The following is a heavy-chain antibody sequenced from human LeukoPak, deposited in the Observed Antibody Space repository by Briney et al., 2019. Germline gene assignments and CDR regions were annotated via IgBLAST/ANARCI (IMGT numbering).Heavy chain of an antibody. CDR3: AKGSAAIFYCSSTSCYGTFDY. D-gene: IGHD2-2*01. CDR2: ISGSGGST. Sequence: PGGSLRLSCAASGFTFSSYAMSWVRQAPGKGLEWVSAISGSGGSTYYADSVKGPFTISRDNSKNTLYLQMNSLRAEDTAVYYCAKGSAAIFYCSSTSCYGTFDYWGQGTLVTVSS. J-gene: IGHJ4*02. CDR1: GFTFSSYA. V-gene: IGHV3-23*01.